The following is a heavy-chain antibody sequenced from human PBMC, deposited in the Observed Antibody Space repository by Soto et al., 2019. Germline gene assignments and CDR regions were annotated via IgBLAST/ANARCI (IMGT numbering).Heavy chain of an antibody. CDR3: ARGHRAIFGVIMTYFDY. D-gene: IGHD3-3*01. Sequence: SETLSLTCTVSGGSISNHYWSWIRQPPGKALEWIGYISYSGSTNSNPSLKSRVTISVDTSKNQFSLKVTSVTAADTAVYYCARGHRAIFGVIMTYFDYWGQGAPVTVS. V-gene: IGHV4-59*11. J-gene: IGHJ4*02. CDR2: ISYSGST. CDR1: GGSISNHY.